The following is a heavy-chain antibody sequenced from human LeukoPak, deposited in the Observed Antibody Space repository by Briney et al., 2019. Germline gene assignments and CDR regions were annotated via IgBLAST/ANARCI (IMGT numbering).Heavy chain of an antibody. V-gene: IGHV4-39*07. J-gene: IGHJ4*02. Sequence: PSETLSLTCTVSGDSFSSVTDYWAWIRQPPGKGLEWIASGDYSGGTYYNPSLESRVAISADMSKNQFSLQLNSVTPEDTAVYYCAREWDQIAARRGWGELLRGTYPIDYWGQGTLVTVSS. CDR3: AREWDQIAARRGWGELLRGTYPIDY. CDR2: GDYSGGT. CDR1: GDSFSSVTDY. D-gene: IGHD6-6*01.